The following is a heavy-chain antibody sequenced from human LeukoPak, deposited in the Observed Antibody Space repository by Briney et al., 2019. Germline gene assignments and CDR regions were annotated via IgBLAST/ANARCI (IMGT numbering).Heavy chain of an antibody. Sequence: ASVTVSCKASGGTFSSYAISWVRQAPGQGLEWMGGTIPIFGTANYAQKFQDRVTITTDESTSTAYMELSSLRSEDTAVYYCARDGNFGVVPYPWGQGTLVTVSS. J-gene: IGHJ5*02. CDR3: ARDGNFGVVPYP. V-gene: IGHV1-69*05. CDR2: TIPIFGTA. CDR1: GGTFSSYA. D-gene: IGHD3-3*01.